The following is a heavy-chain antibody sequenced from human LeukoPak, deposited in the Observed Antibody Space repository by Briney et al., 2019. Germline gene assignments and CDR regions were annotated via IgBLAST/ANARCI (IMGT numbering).Heavy chain of an antibody. J-gene: IGHJ5*02. CDR1: GGSISSYY. V-gene: IGHV4-59*01. CDR3: ARGVVVVPAAAGWFDP. Sequence: SETLSLTCTVSGGSISSYYWSWIRQPPGKGLEWIGYIYYSGSTNYNPSLKSRVTISVDTSKNQFSLKLSSVTAADTAVYYCARGVVVVPAAAGWFDPWGQGTLVTVSS. CDR2: IYYSGST. D-gene: IGHD2-2*01.